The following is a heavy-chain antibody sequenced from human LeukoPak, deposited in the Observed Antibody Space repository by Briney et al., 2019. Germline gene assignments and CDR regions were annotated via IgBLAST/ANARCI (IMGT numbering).Heavy chain of an antibody. V-gene: IGHV5-51*01. CDR2: IYPGDSDT. J-gene: IGHJ3*02. Sequence: GESLKISCKGSGYSFNSYLIGWVRQMPVKGLEWMGIIYPGDSDTRYSPSFQGQVTISADKSISTAYLQWSSLKASDTAMYYCARLEYLVVRGVLYAFDIWGQGTMVTVSS. CDR1: GYSFNSYL. D-gene: IGHD3-10*01. CDR3: ARLEYLVVRGVLYAFDI.